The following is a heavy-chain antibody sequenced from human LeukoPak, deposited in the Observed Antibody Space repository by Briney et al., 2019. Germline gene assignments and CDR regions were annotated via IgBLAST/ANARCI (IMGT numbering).Heavy chain of an antibody. CDR2: ISAYNGNT. J-gene: IGHJ4*02. CDR3: ARDRRIQLWPLGFDY. CDR1: GYTFTSYY. Sequence: ASVKVSCKASGYTFTSYYMHWVRQAPGQGLEWMGWISAYNGNTNYAQKLQGRVTMTTDTSTSTAYMELRSLRSDDTAVYYCARDRRIQLWPLGFDYWGQGTLVTVSS. V-gene: IGHV1-18*04. D-gene: IGHD5-18*01.